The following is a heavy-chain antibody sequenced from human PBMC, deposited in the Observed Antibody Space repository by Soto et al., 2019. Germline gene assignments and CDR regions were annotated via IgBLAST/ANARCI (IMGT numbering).Heavy chain of an antibody. CDR1: GFTFTSHG. CDR2: ISYDGNLK. D-gene: IGHD3-10*01. J-gene: IGHJ6*02. V-gene: IGHV3-30*18. Sequence: RESLRLSCAASGFTFTSHGMHWVRQAADEGLEWVAMISYDGNLKYYADSVKGRFTISRDNSKNTLSLQMNSLRPEDRAVYYCAKSGNITDYYFFYYGLDVWGQGTMVTVSS. CDR3: AKSGNITDYYFFYYGLDV.